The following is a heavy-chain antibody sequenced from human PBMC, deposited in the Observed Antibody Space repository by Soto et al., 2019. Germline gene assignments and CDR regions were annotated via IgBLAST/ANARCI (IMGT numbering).Heavy chain of an antibody. CDR3: ARNVVPAARLFDPKYNWFDP. CDR2: INHSGST. J-gene: IGHJ5*02. D-gene: IGHD2-2*01. V-gene: IGHV4-34*01. CDR1: GGSFSGYY. Sequence: PSETLSLTCAVYGGSFSGYYWSWIRQPPGKGLEWIGEINHSGSTNYNPSLKSRVTISVDTSKNQFSLKLSSVTAADTAVYYCARNVVPAARLFDPKYNWFDPWGQGTLVTVSS.